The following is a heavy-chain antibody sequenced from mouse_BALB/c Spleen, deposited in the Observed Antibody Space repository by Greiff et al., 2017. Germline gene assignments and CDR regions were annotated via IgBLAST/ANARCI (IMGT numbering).Heavy chain of an antibody. V-gene: IGHV1S127*01. CDR3: TREGYGAFDY. Sequence: QVQLQQPGAELVKPGASVKMSCKASGYTFTSYWMHWVKQRPGQGLEWIGTIDPSDSYTSYNQKFKGKATLTVDTSSSTAYMQLSSLTSEDSAVYYCTREGYGAFDYWGQGTTLTVAA. CDR1: GYTFTSYW. CDR2: IDPSDSYT. J-gene: IGHJ2*01. D-gene: IGHD2-14*01.